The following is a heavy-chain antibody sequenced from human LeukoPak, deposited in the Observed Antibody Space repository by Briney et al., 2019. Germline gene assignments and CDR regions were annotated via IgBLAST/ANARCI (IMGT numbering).Heavy chain of an antibody. D-gene: IGHD6-13*01. CDR1: GFTFSNFA. CDR2: IRSTGDST. J-gene: IGHJ6*03. Sequence: GGSLRLSCAASGFTFSNFAIHWVRQAPGKGLEFVSGIRSTGDSTYYANSAKGRFTISRDNSKNTLYLQMVSLRSEDTAVYYCARDIKQPPPRYYYYYMDVWGKGTTVTVSS. CDR3: ARDIKQPPPRYYYYYMDV. V-gene: IGHV3-64*01.